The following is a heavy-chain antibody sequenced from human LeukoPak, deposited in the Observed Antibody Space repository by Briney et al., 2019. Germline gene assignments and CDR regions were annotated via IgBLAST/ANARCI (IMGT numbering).Heavy chain of an antibody. V-gene: IGHV3-53*01. D-gene: IGHD3-10*01. J-gene: IGHJ5*02. CDR1: GFTVSSNY. CDR3: ARIFYYGSGNNWFDP. CDR2: IYRGGSK. Sequence: GGSLRLSCAASGFTVSSNYMSWVRQAPGKGLEWVSVIYRGGSKDYGDSVKGRFTISRDNSKNTLYLQMNSLRAEDTAIYYCARIFYYGSGNNWFDPWGQGTLVTVSS.